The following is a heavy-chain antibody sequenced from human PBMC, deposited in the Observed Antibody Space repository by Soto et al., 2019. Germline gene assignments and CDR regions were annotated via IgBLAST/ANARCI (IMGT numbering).Heavy chain of an antibody. CDR1: GYTFTSYG. Sequence: GASVKVSCKASGYTFTSYGISWVRQAPGQGLEWMGWISAYNGNTNYAQKLQGRVTMTTDTSTSTAYMELRSLRSDDTAVYYCAREGGVVVPAARFSYYYYYMDVWGKGTTVTVSS. D-gene: IGHD2-2*01. J-gene: IGHJ6*03. CDR3: AREGGVVVPAARFSYYYYYMDV. CDR2: ISAYNGNT. V-gene: IGHV1-18*01.